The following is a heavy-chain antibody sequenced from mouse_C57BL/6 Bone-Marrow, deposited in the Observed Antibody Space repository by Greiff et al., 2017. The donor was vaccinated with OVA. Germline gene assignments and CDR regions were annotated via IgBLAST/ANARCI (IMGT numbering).Heavy chain of an antibody. D-gene: IGHD1-1*01. CDR2: IWSGGST. Sequence: VQRVESGPGLVQPSQSLSITCTVSGFSLTSYGVHWVRQSPGKGLEWLGVIWSGGSTDYNAAFISRLSISKDNSKSQVFFKMNSLQADDTAIYYCASPSSITTVVDYYAMDYWGQGTSVTVSS. V-gene: IGHV2-2*01. CDR3: ASPSSITTVVDYYAMDY. CDR1: GFSLTSYG. J-gene: IGHJ4*01.